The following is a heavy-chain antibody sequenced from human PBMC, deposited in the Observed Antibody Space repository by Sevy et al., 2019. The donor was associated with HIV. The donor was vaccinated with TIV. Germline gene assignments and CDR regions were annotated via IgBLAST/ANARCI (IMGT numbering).Heavy chain of an antibody. D-gene: IGHD3-10*01. CDR2: ISGSGGST. CDR3: AKYGSGSWKFDY. V-gene: IGHV3-23*01. CDR1: GFTFSSYA. Sequence: WGSLRLSCAASGFTFSSYAMSWVRQAPGKGVEWVSAISGSGGSTYYADSVKGRFTISRDNSKNTLYLQMNSLRAEDTAVYYCAKYGSGSWKFDYWGQGTLVTVSS. J-gene: IGHJ4*02.